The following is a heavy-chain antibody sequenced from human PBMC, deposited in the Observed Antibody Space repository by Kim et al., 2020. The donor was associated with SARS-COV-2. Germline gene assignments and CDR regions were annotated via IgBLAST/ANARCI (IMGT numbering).Heavy chain of an antibody. D-gene: IGHD5-12*01. CDR3: ARDGIVATTMDYYMDV. V-gene: IGHV3-30-3*01. J-gene: IGHJ6*03. CDR2: ISYDGSNK. Sequence: GGSLRLSCAASGFTFSSYAMHWVRQAPGKGLEWVAVISYDGSNKYYADSVKGRFTISRDNSKNTLYLQMNSLRAEDTAVYYCARDGIVATTMDYYMDVWGKGTTVTVSS. CDR1: GFTFSSYA.